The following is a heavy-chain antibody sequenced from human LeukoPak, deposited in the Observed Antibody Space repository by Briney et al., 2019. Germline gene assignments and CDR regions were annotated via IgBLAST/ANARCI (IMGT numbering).Heavy chain of an antibody. J-gene: IGHJ5*02. CDR1: GYTFTSYG. CDR2: ISAYNGNT. Sequence: ASVKVSCKASGYTFTSYGISWVRQAPGQGLEWMGWISAYNGNTNYAQKFQGRVTMTRDTSISTAYMELSRLRSDDTAVYYCARDSVAGRWFDPWGQGTLVTVSS. D-gene: IGHD2-15*01. CDR3: ARDSVAGRWFDP. V-gene: IGHV1-18*01.